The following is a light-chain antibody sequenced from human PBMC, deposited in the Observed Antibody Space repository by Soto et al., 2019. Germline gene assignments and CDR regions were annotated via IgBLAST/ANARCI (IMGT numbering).Light chain of an antibody. Sequence: QSALTQPASVSGSPGQSITISCTGTSSDVGDYNFVSWYQQHPGKAPKLMIYEVSHRPSGVSNRFSGSKSGNTASLTISGLQADDEADYYCNSYTSSNTLYVFGTVTKVTVL. J-gene: IGLJ1*01. CDR3: NSYTSSNTLYV. CDR1: SSDVGDYNF. CDR2: EVS. V-gene: IGLV2-14*01.